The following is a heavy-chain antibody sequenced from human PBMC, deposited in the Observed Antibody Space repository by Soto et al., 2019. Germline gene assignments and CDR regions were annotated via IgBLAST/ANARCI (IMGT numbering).Heavy chain of an antibody. Sequence: RMLVNPTQTLTLPCTFSGFSLSSSGVSVGWIRQPPGKALEWLALIYGSDDERYNPSLKRRLSITKDTSNNQVVLTMTNMDPVDTATYYCAHGRPLDILVVTTAWGYFDCWGQGTMGAVAS. CDR2: IYGSDDE. CDR3: AHGRPLDILVVTTAWGYFDC. V-gene: IGHV2-5*01. J-gene: IGHJ4*03. CDR1: GFSLSSSGVS. D-gene: IGHD2-2*03.